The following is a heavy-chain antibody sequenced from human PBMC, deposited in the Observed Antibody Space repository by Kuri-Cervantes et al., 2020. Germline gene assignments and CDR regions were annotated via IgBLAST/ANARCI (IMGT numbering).Heavy chain of an antibody. V-gene: IGHV1-18*01. D-gene: IGHD6-13*01. CDR2: ISAHNGKT. J-gene: IGHJ6*02. Sequence: ASVKVSCKASGYTFTSYGISWVRQAPGQGLEWMGWISAHNGKTNYAQKLQGRVTMTTDTSTSTAYMELRSLRSDDTAVYYCARGYSSSWYGWDYGMDVWGQGTTVTVSS. CDR3: ARGYSSSWYGWDYGMDV. CDR1: GYTFTSYG.